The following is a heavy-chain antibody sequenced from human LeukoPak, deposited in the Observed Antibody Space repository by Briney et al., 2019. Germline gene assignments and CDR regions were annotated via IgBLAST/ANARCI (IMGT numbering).Heavy chain of an antibody. D-gene: IGHD4-23*01. V-gene: IGHV1-2*02. CDR3: ARDGYGGNSFDY. CDR1: GYTFPGHH. CDR2: INPKNGGT. J-gene: IGHJ4*02. Sequence: ASVKVSCKASGYTFPGHHIHWVRQAPGQGLEWMGWINPKNGGTNYAQKFQGRVAMTRDTSINTAFMELSRLNSDDTAVYFCARDGYGGNSFDYWGQGTLVTVSS.